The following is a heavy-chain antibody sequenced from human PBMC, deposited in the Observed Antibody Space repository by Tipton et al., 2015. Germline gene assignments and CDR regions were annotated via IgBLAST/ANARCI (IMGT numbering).Heavy chain of an antibody. CDR1: GGSVTSGSYY. Sequence: GLVKPSENLSLTCTVSGGSVTSGSYYWSWIRQPPGKELEWIGYIQYSGSTNYNPSLKSRVTISVDTSKNQFSLRLSSVTAADTAVYFCARDLEHGMDVWGQGTTVTVSS. CDR2: IQYSGST. CDR3: ARDLEHGMDV. J-gene: IGHJ6*02. V-gene: IGHV4-61*01.